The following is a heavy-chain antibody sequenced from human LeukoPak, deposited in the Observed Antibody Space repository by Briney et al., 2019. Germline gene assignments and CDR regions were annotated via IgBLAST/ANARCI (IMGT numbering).Heavy chain of an antibody. D-gene: IGHD1-26*01. J-gene: IGHJ4*02. CDR1: GFTFSSYW. Sequence: PGGSLRLSCAASGFTFSSYWMSWVRQAPGKGLEWVAVISYDGSNKYYADSVKGRFTISRDNSKNTLYLQMNSLRAEDTAVYYCAKALVGATWEGDYWGQGTLVTVSS. CDR3: AKALVGATWEGDY. CDR2: ISYDGSNK. V-gene: IGHV3-30*18.